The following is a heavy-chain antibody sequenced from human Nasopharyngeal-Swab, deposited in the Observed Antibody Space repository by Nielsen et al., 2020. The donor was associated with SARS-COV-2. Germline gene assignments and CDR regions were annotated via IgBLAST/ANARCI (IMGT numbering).Heavy chain of an antibody. V-gene: IGHV3-23*01. CDR1: GFTFSDYT. J-gene: IGHJ5*02. CDR3: ARDGRDWVPVS. CDR2: ISPSGGAT. D-gene: IGHD2-21*02. Sequence: GRSLRLSCVASGFTFSDYTMSWVRQSPGKGLEWVSLISPSGGATYFADSVQGRFTVSRDNSRNTLYLQMNSLRVEDTALYYCARDGRDWVPVSWGQGSLVTVSS.